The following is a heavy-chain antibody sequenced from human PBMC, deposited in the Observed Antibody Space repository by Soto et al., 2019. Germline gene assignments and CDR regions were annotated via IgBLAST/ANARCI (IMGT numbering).Heavy chain of an antibody. V-gene: IGHV6-1*01. J-gene: IGHJ4*02. D-gene: IGHD3-16*01. CDR1: GDSVSGNSAA. Sequence: PSQTLSLTCAISGDSVSGNSAAWNWIRQSPSRGLEWLGRTYYRSKWYNDYAVSVKSRITVTPDTSKNQFSLHLNSVTPEDTAVYYCARESPYYESSDSYFDYWGQGAQVTVSS. CDR3: ARESPYYESSDSYFDY. CDR2: TYYRSKWYN.